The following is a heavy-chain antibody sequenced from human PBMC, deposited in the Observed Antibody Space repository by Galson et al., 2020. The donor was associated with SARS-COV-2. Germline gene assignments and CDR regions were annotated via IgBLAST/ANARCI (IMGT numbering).Heavy chain of an antibody. CDR1: GFTFDDYA. D-gene: IGHD5-18*01. CDR2: ISWNSGSI. Sequence: GGSLRLSCAASGFTFDDYAMHWVRQAPGKGLEWVSGISWNSGSIGYADSVKGRFTISRDNAKNSLYLQMNSLRAEDTALYYCAKGYSYGFDGMDVWGQGTTVTVSS. J-gene: IGHJ6*02. CDR3: AKGYSYGFDGMDV. V-gene: IGHV3-9*01.